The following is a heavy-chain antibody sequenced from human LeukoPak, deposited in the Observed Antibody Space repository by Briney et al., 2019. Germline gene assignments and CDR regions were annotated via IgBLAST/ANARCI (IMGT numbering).Heavy chain of an antibody. CDR2: IYYSGTT. V-gene: IGHV4-59*08. Sequence: SETLSLTCTVSGGSISSYYWSWIRQPPGKGLEWIGYIYYSGTTNYNPSLKSRVTISLDTSKNQFSLNLSSVTAADTAVYYCARRWVYDKRAFDAWGQGTMVTVSS. CDR1: GGSISSYY. D-gene: IGHD3-16*01. J-gene: IGHJ3*01. CDR3: ARRWVYDKRAFDA.